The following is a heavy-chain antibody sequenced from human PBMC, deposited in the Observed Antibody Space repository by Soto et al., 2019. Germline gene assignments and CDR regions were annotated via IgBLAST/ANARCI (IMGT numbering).Heavy chain of an antibody. D-gene: IGHD5-18*01. CDR1: GFTFSSYG. CDR3: ARDPDTAMDYYYYGMDV. CDR2: ISYDGSNK. V-gene: IGHV3-30*03. Sequence: PGGSLRLSCAASGFTFSSYGMHWVRQAPGKGLEWVAVISYDGSNKYYADSVKGRFTISRDNSKNTLYLQMNSLRAEDTAVYYCARDPDTAMDYYYYGMDVWGQGTTVTVSS. J-gene: IGHJ6*02.